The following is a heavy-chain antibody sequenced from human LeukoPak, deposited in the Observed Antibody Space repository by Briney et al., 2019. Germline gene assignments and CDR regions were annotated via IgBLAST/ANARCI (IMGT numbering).Heavy chain of an antibody. Sequence: SETLSLTCTVSGGSISSGGYYWSWIRQPPGKGLEWIGYIYHSGSTYYNPSLKSRVTISVDRSKNQFSLKLSSVTAADTAVYYCARQDIVVVPAAIIGWFDPWGQGTLVTVSS. CDR2: IYHSGST. CDR3: ARQDIVVVPAAIIGWFDP. V-gene: IGHV4-30-2*01. J-gene: IGHJ5*02. CDR1: GGSISSGGYY. D-gene: IGHD2-2*02.